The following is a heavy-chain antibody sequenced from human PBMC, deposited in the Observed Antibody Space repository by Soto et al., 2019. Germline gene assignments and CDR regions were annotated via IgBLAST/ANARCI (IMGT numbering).Heavy chain of an antibody. Sequence: QVQLQESGPGLVKPSQTLSLTCTVSGGSISSGGYYWSWIRQHPGKGLEWMGYIYYSGSTYYNPSLTSRLTISVDMSTNQFSLKLSSVTAADTAVYYCARVVSGYRYGMDVWGQGTTVTVSS. CDR3: ARVVSGYRYGMDV. J-gene: IGHJ6*02. V-gene: IGHV4-31*03. CDR1: GGSISSGGYY. D-gene: IGHD3-22*01. CDR2: IYYSGST.